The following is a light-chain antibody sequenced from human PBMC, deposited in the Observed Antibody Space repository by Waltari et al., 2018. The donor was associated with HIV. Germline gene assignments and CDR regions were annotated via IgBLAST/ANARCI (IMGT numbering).Light chain of an antibody. CDR3: QAYDSSLSAVM. J-gene: IGLJ3*02. V-gene: IGLV1-40*01. CDR2: GNR. Sequence: QSLLPQPPSVSGAPGHRVTMSFTVIGPNIAPGSDIPRYQQLHGTAPRLLIIGNRNRPSGVPDRCSGSKSGTSASLAITGLQAEDEADYYCQAYDSSLSAVMFGGGTKLTVL. CDR1: GPNIAPGSD.